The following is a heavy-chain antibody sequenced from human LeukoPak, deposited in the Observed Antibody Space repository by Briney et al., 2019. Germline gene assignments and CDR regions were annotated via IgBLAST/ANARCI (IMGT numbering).Heavy chain of an antibody. CDR3: SAGIDY. J-gene: IGHJ4*02. CDR2: ISYDGSNK. Sequence: GGSLRLSCAASGFTFSSYAMHWVRQAPGKGLEWVAVISYDGSNKYYADSVKGRFTIPRDNSKNTLYLQMNSLRAEDTAVYYCSAGIDYWGQGTLVTVSS. CDR1: GFTFSSYA. D-gene: IGHD6-13*01. V-gene: IGHV3-30-3*01.